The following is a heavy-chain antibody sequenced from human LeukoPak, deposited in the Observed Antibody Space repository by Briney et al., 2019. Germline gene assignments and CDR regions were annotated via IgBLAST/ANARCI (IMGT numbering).Heavy chain of an antibody. CDR2: ISAYSGNT. J-gene: IGHJ4*02. CDR3: ARGDGSGWPNFDY. Sequence: ALVKVSCKASGYTFTTYGISWVRQAPGQGLEWMGWISAYSGNTNYAQKVQGRVTMTTHTSTSTAYMELRSLRSDDAAVYYCARGDGSGWPNFDYWGQGTLVTVSS. V-gene: IGHV1-18*01. D-gene: IGHD6-19*01. CDR1: GYTFTTYG.